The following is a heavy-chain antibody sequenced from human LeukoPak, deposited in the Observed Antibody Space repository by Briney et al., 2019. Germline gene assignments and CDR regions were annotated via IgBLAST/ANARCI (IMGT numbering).Heavy chain of an antibody. V-gene: IGHV3-30*02. CDR2: IRYDGSNK. Sequence: GGSLRLSCAASGFTFSSYGMHWVRQAPGKGLEWVAFIRYDGSNKYYADSVKGRFTISRDNSKNTLYLQMNSLRAEDTAVYYCAKFGLGFGDTAMPNPGYYWGQGTLVTVSS. CDR1: GFTFSSYG. D-gene: IGHD5-18*01. CDR3: AKFGLGFGDTAMPNPGYY. J-gene: IGHJ4*02.